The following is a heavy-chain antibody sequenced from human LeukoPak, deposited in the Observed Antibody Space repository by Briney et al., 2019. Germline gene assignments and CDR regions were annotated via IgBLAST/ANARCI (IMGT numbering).Heavy chain of an antibody. D-gene: IGHD3-10*01. V-gene: IGHV1-24*01. CDR3: ARDSPDGSGTYYNDSPDY. Sequence: ASVKVSCKVSGYTLTELSMHWVRQAPGKGLEWMGGFDPEDGETIYAQKFQGRVTMTTDTSTSTAYMDLRSLRSDDTAIYYCARDSPDGSGTYYNDSPDYWGQGTLVTVSS. J-gene: IGHJ4*02. CDR1: GYTLTELS. CDR2: FDPEDGET.